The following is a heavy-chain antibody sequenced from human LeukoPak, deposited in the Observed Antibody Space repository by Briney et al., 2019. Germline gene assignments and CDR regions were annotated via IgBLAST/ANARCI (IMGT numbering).Heavy chain of an antibody. D-gene: IGHD2-15*01. J-gene: IGHJ4*02. Sequence: PSETLSLTCAVSGYSINSGYYCGWIRQPPGKGLEWIGSISQSGSTYYRASLKSRVTISMDTSKNQFYLKLRSVTAADTAVYYCARHTYCLGGSCYVDNWGQGTLVTVSS. V-gene: IGHV4-38-2*01. CDR3: ARHTYCLGGSCYVDN. CDR1: GYSINSGYY. CDR2: ISQSGST.